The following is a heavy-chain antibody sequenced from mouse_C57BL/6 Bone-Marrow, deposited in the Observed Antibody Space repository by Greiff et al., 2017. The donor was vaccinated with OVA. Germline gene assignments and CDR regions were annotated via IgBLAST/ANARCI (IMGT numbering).Heavy chain of an antibody. J-gene: IGHJ3*01. Sequence: EVMLVESGGGLVKPGGSLKLSCAASGFTFSSYAMSWVRQTPEKRLEWVATISDGGSYTYYPDNVKGRFTISRDNAKNNLYLQMSHLKSEDTAMYYCARDHYGSSYPAWFAYWGQGTLVTVSA. D-gene: IGHD1-1*01. CDR3: ARDHYGSSYPAWFAY. CDR2: ISDGGSYT. CDR1: GFTFSSYA. V-gene: IGHV5-4*01.